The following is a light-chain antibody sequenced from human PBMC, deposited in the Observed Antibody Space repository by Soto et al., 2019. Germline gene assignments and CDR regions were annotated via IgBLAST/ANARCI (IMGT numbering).Light chain of an antibody. CDR2: GAS. Sequence: ENVLTQSPGTLSLSPGDRATLSCRASQSLSRTYIAWYQQQPGQAPRLLIYGASNRATGIPDRFSDSGSGTDFTLTISRLEPEDFAVYYCQQYGGSPPLTFGGGTKVEIK. CDR3: QQYGGSPPLT. J-gene: IGKJ4*01. V-gene: IGKV3-20*01. CDR1: QSLSRTY.